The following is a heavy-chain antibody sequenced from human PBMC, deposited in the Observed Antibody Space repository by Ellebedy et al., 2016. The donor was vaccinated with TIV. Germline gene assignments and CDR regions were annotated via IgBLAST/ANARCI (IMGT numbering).Heavy chain of an antibody. Sequence: GGSLRLXXAASEFSFSDYYMSWVRQAPGKGLEWISYISHTATTIHYADSVKGRFTISRDNAKNSLYLQMESLITEDTAFYYCAKDLGQDYATYYFDNWGQGALVTVSS. D-gene: IGHD4-17*01. J-gene: IGHJ4*02. CDR1: EFSFSDYY. V-gene: IGHV3-11*01. CDR2: ISHTATTI. CDR3: AKDLGQDYATYYFDN.